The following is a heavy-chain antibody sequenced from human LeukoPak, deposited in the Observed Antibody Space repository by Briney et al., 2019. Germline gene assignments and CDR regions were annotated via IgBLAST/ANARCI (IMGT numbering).Heavy chain of an antibody. CDR1: GGTFSSYA. V-gene: IGHV1-69*05. Sequence: ASVKVSCKASGGTFSSYAISWVRQAPGQGLEWMGGIIPIFGTANYAQKFQGRVTITTDESTSTAYMELSSLRSEDTAVYYCASKAYYGGNLELDYWGQGTLVTVSS. CDR3: ASKAYYGGNLELDY. J-gene: IGHJ4*02. CDR2: IIPIFGTA. D-gene: IGHD4-23*01.